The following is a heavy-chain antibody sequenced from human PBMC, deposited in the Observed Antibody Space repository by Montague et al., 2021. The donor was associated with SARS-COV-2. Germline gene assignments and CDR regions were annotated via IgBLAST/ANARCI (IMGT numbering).Heavy chain of an antibody. CDR3: ARSYYDILTAYYTPFDY. J-gene: IGHJ4*02. V-gene: IGHV2-70*04. CDR2: IDWDDDK. CDR1: GFSLSTSGMR. D-gene: IGHD3-9*01. Sequence: VKPTQTLTLTCTFSGFSLSTSGMRASWIRQPPGKALEWLARIDWDDDKFYSTSLKTRLTISKDTSKNHVVLTMTNMDPVDTATYYCARSYYDILTAYYTPFDYWGQGTLVTVSS.